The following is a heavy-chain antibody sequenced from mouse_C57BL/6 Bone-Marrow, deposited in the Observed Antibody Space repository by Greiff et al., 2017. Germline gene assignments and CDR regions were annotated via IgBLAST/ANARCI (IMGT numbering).Heavy chain of an antibody. CDR2: IDPSDSYT. CDR1: GYTFTSYW. Sequence: VQLQQPGAELVRPGTSVKLSCKASGYTFTSYWMHWVKQRPGQGLEWIGVIDPSDSYTNYNQKFKGKATLTVDTSSSPAYMQLSSLTSEDSAVYYCAREGYYGSSWDYWGQGTTLTVSS. D-gene: IGHD1-1*01. CDR3: AREGYYGSSWDY. V-gene: IGHV1-59*01. J-gene: IGHJ2*01.